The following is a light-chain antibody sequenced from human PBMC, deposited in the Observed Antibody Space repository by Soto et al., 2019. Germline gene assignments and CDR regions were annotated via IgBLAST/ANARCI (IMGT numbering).Light chain of an antibody. Sequence: DIQMTQSPSTLSAFVGDRVTITCRASRSINTWLAWYQQKPGKVPKLLIYKVSTLGSGVPSRFTGSGSGTEFTLTISSLQPDDVATYYCQQYNSYWTFGQGTKVEIK. CDR1: RSINTW. CDR2: KVS. J-gene: IGKJ1*01. CDR3: QQYNSYWT. V-gene: IGKV1-5*03.